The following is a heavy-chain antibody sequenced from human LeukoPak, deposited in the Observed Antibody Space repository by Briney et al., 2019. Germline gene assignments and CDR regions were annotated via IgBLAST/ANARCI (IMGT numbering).Heavy chain of an antibody. V-gene: IGHV4-59*08. CDR1: GGSISSYY. CDR2: IYHSGST. CDR3: ASLGYCSSTSCFNFDY. D-gene: IGHD2-2*01. J-gene: IGHJ4*02. Sequence: SETLSLTCTVSGGSISSYYWSWIRQPPGKGLEWIGSIYHSGSTYYNPSLKSRVTISVDTSKNQFSLKLSSVTAADTAVYYCASLGYCSSTSCFNFDYWGQGTLVTVSS.